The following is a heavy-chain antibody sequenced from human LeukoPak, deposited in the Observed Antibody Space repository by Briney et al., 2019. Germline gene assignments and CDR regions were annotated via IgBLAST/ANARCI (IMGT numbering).Heavy chain of an antibody. D-gene: IGHD3-10*01. CDR3: ARDNYGFF. Sequence: SGGSLRLSCAASGFTFSSYSMNWVRQAPGKGLEWVSSISTSSSYIYYEDSVKGRFTISRDNAKKSLYLQMNSLRAEDTAVYYCARDNYGFFWGQGTLVTVSS. CDR2: ISTSSSYI. J-gene: IGHJ4*02. V-gene: IGHV3-21*01. CDR1: GFTFSSYS.